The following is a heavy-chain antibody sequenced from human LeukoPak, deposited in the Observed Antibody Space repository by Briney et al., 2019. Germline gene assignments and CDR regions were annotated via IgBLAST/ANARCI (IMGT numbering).Heavy chain of an antibody. CDR1: GDSITSYY. CDR2: VFHSGAT. V-gene: IGHV4-59*12. Sequence: SETLSLTCSVSGDSITSYYWSWIRQPPGRGLEWIGYVFHSGATNYNPSLKSRVTLSLDTSKNQFSLKLKSVTAADTAVYFCATRADWFDPWGQGTLVTVSS. J-gene: IGHJ5*02. CDR3: ATRADWFDP.